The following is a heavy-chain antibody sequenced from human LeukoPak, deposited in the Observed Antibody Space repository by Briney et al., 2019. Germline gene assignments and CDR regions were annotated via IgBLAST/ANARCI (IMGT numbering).Heavy chain of an antibody. CDR1: RFTFSNYG. V-gene: IGHV3-23*01. Sequence: GGSLRLSCAASRFTFSNYGMSWVRQAPGKGLEWVSTISGSGGSTYYADSVKGRFTISRDNAKSSLYLQMNSLRAEDTAVYYCTRDQRRLPLDYWGQGTLVTVSS. CDR2: ISGSGGST. D-gene: IGHD5-24*01. CDR3: TRDQRRLPLDY. J-gene: IGHJ4*02.